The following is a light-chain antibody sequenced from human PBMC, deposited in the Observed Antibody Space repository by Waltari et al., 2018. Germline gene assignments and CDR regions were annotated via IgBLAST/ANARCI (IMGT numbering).Light chain of an antibody. Sequence: QSVLRQPPSVSGAPGQRVTISCTGTSSNIGAGYDVLWYQQFPGTAPKLLISVNDNRPAGVADLFSGSKAGASASLAITGLQPEDEADYYCQSYDRSLNVLFGGGTKLTVL. CDR1: SSNIGAGYD. CDR2: VND. CDR3: QSYDRSLNVL. V-gene: IGLV1-40*01. J-gene: IGLJ2*01.